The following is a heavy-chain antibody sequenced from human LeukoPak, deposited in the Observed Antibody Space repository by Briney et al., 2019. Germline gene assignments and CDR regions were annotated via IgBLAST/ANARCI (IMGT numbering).Heavy chain of an antibody. CDR2: ISSSSSYI. J-gene: IGHJ4*02. CDR3: ARDEGGDYYDSSGYCDY. CDR1: GFTFSSYS. Sequence: GGSLRLSCAASGFTFSSYSMNWVRQAPGKGLEWVSSISSSSSYIYYADSVKGRFTISRDNAKNSLYLQMNSLRAEDTAVYYCARDEGGDYYDSSGYCDYWGQGTLVTVSS. V-gene: IGHV3-21*01. D-gene: IGHD3-22*01.